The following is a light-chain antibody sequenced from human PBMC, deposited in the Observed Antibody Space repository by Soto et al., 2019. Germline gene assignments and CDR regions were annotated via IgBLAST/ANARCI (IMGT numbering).Light chain of an antibody. Sequence: EVVMTQSPATLSVSPGESATLSCTASQDVGTRLAWYQHKPDQAPRLLFYTASSRASSVPARFSGRGSGTEFTLTISSLEPEDSAYYYCQQRSNWLITFGQGTRL. V-gene: IGKV3-15*01. J-gene: IGKJ5*01. CDR3: QQRSNWLIT. CDR2: TAS. CDR1: QDVGTR.